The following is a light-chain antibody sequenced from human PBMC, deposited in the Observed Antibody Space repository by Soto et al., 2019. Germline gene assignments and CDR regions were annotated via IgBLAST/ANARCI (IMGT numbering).Light chain of an antibody. CDR3: CSYTYSSPVV. J-gene: IGLJ3*02. V-gene: IGLV2-14*01. CDR1: SSDVGGYKL. CDR2: DVS. Sequence: QSALTQPATVSGSRGQSITISCTGTSSDVGGYKLVSWYQQFPGKAPILIIHDVSYRPSGVSNRFSGSKSGNTASLTISGLQAEDEDDYYCCSYTYSSPVVFGGGTKLTVL.